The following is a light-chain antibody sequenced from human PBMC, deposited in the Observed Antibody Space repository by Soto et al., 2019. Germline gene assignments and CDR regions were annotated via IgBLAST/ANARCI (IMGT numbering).Light chain of an antibody. CDR3: SSYTSSSTPYV. V-gene: IGLV2-14*01. J-gene: IGLJ1*01. CDR1: SSDVGGYNY. Sequence: QSALTQPASVSGSPGQSITISCTGTSSDVGGYNYVSWYQQHPGKPPKLMIYDVSNRPPGVSNRFSGSKSGNTASLTISGLQAEDEADYYCSSYTSSSTPYVFGTGTKVTVL. CDR2: DVS.